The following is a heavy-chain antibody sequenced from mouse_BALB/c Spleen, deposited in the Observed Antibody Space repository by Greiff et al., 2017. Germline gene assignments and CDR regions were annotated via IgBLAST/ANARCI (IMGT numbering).Heavy chain of an antibody. J-gene: IGHJ4*01. D-gene: IGHD4-1*01. V-gene: IGHV14-3*02. CDR2: IDPANGNT. CDR3: ARDALGRAMDY. Sequence: EVQLQQSGAELVKPGASVKLSCTASGFNIKDTYMHWVKQRPEQGLEWIGRIDPANGNTKYDPKFQGKATITADTSSNTAYLQLSSLTSEDTAVYYCARDALGRAMDYWGQGTSVTVSS. CDR1: GFNIKDTY.